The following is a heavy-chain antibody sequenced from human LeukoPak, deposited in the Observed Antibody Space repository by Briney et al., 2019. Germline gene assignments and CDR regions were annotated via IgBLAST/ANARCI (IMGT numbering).Heavy chain of an antibody. J-gene: IGHJ6*03. Sequence: PSETLSLTCTVSGGSISSYYWSWIRQPPGKGLEWIGYSYTSGSAKYNPSLESRVTISVDASKNHFSLRLNSVTAADTAVYYCASLSIGPRPYFYYYLDVWGKGTTVTVSS. V-gene: IGHV4-4*09. CDR2: SYTSGSA. CDR1: GGSISSYY. CDR3: ASLSIGPRPYFYYYLDV. D-gene: IGHD2-21*01.